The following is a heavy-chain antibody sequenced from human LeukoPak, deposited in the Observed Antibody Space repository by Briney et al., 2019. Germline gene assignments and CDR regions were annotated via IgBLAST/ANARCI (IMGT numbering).Heavy chain of an antibody. J-gene: IGHJ4*02. V-gene: IGHV1-58*02. CDR2: TVVGSGNT. Sequence: ASVKVSCKASGFTFTSSAMQWVRQARGQRLEWIGWTVVGSGNTNYAQKFQGRVTITRDMSTSTAYMELSSLRSEDTAVYYCATHLDYYDSSGYYFDYWGQGTLVTVSS. D-gene: IGHD3-22*01. CDR1: GFTFTSSA. CDR3: ATHLDYYDSSGYYFDY.